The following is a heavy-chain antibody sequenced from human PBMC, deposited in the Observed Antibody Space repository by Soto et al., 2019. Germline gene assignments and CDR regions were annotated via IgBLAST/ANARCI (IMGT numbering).Heavy chain of an antibody. CDR3: ARPMPTVTNDAFDI. CDR2: INHSGST. J-gene: IGHJ3*02. V-gene: IGHV4-34*01. Sequence: QVQLQQWGAGLLKPSETLSLTCAVYGGSFSGYYWSWIRQPPGKGLEWIGEINHSGSTNYNPSLKSRVSISVDTSKNQFSLKLNSVTAADTAVYYCARPMPTVTNDAFDIWGQGTMVTVSS. D-gene: IGHD4-17*01. CDR1: GGSFSGYY.